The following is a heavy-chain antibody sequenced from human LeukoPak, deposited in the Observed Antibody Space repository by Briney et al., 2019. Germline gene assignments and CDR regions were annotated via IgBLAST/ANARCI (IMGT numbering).Heavy chain of an antibody. CDR2: IHYSGST. D-gene: IGHD6-19*01. Sequence: SETLSLTCTVSGGSISYSSYYWGWIRQPPGKGLEWIGSIHYSGSTYYNPSLKSRVTISVDTSKNQFSLKLSSVTAADTAVYYCARHVNPEGGSGWYVYYYYMDVWGKGTTVTISS. V-gene: IGHV4-39*01. J-gene: IGHJ6*03. CDR3: ARHVNPEGGSGWYVYYYYMDV. CDR1: GGSISYSSYY.